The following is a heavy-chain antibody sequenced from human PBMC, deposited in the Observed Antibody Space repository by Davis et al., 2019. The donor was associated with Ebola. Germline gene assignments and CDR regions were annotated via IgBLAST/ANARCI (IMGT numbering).Heavy chain of an antibody. CDR3: ARAYIATTVDY. CDR2: IYYSGST. CDR1: GDSISNYY. D-gene: IGHD1-26*01. Sequence: SETLSLTCTVSGDSISNYYWGWIRQPPGKGLEWVGNIYYSGSTYNNPSLKSRVTISVDTSKNQFSLKLSSVTAADTAVYYCARAYIATTVDYWGQGTLVTVSS. J-gene: IGHJ4*02. V-gene: IGHV4-39*01.